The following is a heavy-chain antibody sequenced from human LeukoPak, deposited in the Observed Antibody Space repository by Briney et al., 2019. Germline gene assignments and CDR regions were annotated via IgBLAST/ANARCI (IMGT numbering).Heavy chain of an antibody. V-gene: IGHV3-21*01. Sequence: GGSLRLSCAASGFTFSSYSMNWVRQAPGKGLEWVSSISSSSSYIYYADSVKGRFTISRDNAKNSLYLQMNSLRAEDTAVYYCARAGIPAAGHEGEYYYGMDVWGQGTTVTVSS. D-gene: IGHD6-13*01. CDR3: ARAGIPAAGHEGEYYYGMDV. J-gene: IGHJ6*02. CDR2: ISSSSSYI. CDR1: GFTFSSYS.